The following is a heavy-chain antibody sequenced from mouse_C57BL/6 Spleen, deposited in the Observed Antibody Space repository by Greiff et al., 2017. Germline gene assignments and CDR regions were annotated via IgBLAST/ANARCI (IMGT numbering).Heavy chain of an antibody. CDR3: ARENSSGYDYAMDY. V-gene: IGHV2-2*01. Sequence: VKVVESGPGLVQPSQSLSITCTVSGFSLTSYGVHWVRQSPGKGLEWLGVIWSGGSTDYNAAFISRLSISKDNSKSQVFFKMNSLQADDTAIYYCARENSSGYDYAMDYWGQGTSVTVSS. CDR2: IWSGGST. J-gene: IGHJ4*01. CDR1: GFSLTSYG. D-gene: IGHD3-2*02.